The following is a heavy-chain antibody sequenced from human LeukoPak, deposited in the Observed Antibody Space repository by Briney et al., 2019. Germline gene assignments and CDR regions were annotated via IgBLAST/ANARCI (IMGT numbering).Heavy chain of an antibody. J-gene: IGHJ4*02. Sequence: GGSLRLSCAASRFTFSDYYMSWIRQAPGKGLEWVSYISSSSSYTNYADSVKGRFTISRDNSKNTLYLQMNSLRAEDTAVYYCAKWLTYYYDSSGYYFGWGQGTLVTVSS. V-gene: IGHV3-11*03. CDR3: AKWLTYYYDSSGYYFG. CDR1: RFTFSDYY. D-gene: IGHD3-22*01. CDR2: ISSSSSYT.